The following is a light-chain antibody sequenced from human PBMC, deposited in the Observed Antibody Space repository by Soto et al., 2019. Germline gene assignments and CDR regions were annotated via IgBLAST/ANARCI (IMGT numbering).Light chain of an antibody. CDR3: QQSYSIPIT. J-gene: IGKJ5*01. Sequence: DIQMTQSPSSLSASVGDRATITCRASQTISTYLNWYQQKPGKAPKLLIYAASSLQTGVPSRFSASGSGTDFTLTISSLQPEDFATYYCQQSYSIPITFGQGTRLEIK. V-gene: IGKV1-39*01. CDR2: AAS. CDR1: QTISTY.